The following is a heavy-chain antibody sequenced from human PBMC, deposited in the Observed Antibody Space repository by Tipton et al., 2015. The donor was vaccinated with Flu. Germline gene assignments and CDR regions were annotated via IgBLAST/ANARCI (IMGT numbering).Heavy chain of an antibody. D-gene: IGHD6-19*01. Sequence: SLRLSCAASGFTVSHYYVIWVRQAPGKGLEWVSVIYSGGGATYYGDSVKGRFTISRDNSKNTLYLQMNSLRPEDTALYYCARGTDSSGWPHYFDDWGQGALVTVSS. CDR2: IYSGGGAT. CDR3: ARGTDSSGWPHYFDD. CDR1: GFTVSHYY. J-gene: IGHJ4*02. V-gene: IGHV3-66*02.